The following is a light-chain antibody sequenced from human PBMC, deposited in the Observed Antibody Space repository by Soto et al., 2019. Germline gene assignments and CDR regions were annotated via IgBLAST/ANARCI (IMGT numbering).Light chain of an antibody. CDR1: QSVSNNY. CDR2: GAS. Sequence: EILMTQSPATLSVSPWERATLSCRASQSVSNNYLAWYQQKPGQAPRLLIYGASSRATGIPDRFSGSGSGTDFTLTISRLEPEDFAVYYCQQYGSSPVTFGQGTKVDIK. V-gene: IGKV3-20*01. CDR3: QQYGSSPVT. J-gene: IGKJ1*01.